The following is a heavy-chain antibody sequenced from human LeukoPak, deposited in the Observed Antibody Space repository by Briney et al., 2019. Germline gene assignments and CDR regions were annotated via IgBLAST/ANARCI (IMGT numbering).Heavy chain of an antibody. CDR1: GFTFSSYG. D-gene: IGHD6-13*01. J-gene: IGHJ6*02. CDR3: ARGIAAAVNYGMDV. Sequence: GGSLRLSCAASGFTFSSYGMHWVRQAPGKGLEWVTFIRYDGSNKYYTDSVKGRFTISRDNSKNTLYLQMNSLRAEDTAVYYCARGIAAAVNYGMDVWGQGTTVTVSS. CDR2: IRYDGSNK. V-gene: IGHV3-30*02.